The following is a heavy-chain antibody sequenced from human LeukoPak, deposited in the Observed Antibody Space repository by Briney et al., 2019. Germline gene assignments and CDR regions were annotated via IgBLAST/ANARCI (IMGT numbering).Heavy chain of an antibody. J-gene: IGHJ4*02. V-gene: IGHV3-66*01. D-gene: IGHD4-17*01. CDR1: GFTVSSKY. Sequence: GGSLRLSCAASGFTVSSKYINWVRQAPGKGLEWVSLIYGSTSADYADSVKGRFTISRDNSMNTVYLQMNSLRAEDTAIYYCARLNFGDDYWGQGTLVAVPS. CDR2: IYGSTSA. CDR3: ARLNFGDDY.